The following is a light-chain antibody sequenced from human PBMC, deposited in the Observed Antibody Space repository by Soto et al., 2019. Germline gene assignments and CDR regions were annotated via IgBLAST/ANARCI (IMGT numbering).Light chain of an antibody. J-gene: IGLJ3*02. Sequence: QSALTQPASVSGSPGQSITISCAGTSSDVGAYNYGSWYQQHPGKSPKLVLYEVGDRPSGVSNRFSDSKSGNTASLTISGLQAEEEADYYCSSYTRRTTQVFGGGTKRTV. CDR3: SSYTRRTTQV. CDR1: SSDVGAYNY. CDR2: EVG. V-gene: IGLV2-14*01.